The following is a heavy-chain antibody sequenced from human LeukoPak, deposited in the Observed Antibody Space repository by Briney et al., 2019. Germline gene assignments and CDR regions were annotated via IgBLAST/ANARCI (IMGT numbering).Heavy chain of an antibody. Sequence: GESLKISCNGSGYSFTSYWIGWVRQMPGKGLEWMGIIHPADSDTRFSPSFLGQVTISADKSINTAYLQWSRLKASDTATYYCARMDDYGDYGIYWGQGTLVTVSS. CDR2: IHPADSDT. J-gene: IGHJ4*02. CDR3: ARMDDYGDYGIY. V-gene: IGHV5-51*01. D-gene: IGHD4-17*01. CDR1: GYSFTSYW.